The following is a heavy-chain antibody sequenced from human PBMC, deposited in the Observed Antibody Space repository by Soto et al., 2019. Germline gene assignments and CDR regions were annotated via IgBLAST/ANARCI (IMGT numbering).Heavy chain of an antibody. Sequence: QVQLVESGGGVVQPGTSLRLSCAASGFTFNTYAMHWVRQAPGKGLEWVAVISSDGSVKFYADSVKGRFTISRDNSKNTLYLQMNSLRTEDTAVYYCARKEGHCYVGSCSADYWGQGTLVTVSS. CDR3: ARKEGHCYVGSCSADY. CDR2: ISSDGSVK. V-gene: IGHV3-30*03. D-gene: IGHD2-15*01. J-gene: IGHJ4*02. CDR1: GFTFNTYA.